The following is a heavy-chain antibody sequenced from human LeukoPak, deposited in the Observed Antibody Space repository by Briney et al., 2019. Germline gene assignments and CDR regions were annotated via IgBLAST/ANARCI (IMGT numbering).Heavy chain of an antibody. CDR3: AKGASTSFFDP. V-gene: IGHV3-23*01. CDR1: GFTFSKTA. Sequence: GGSLRLSCAASGFTFSKTAMSWVRQAPGKGLEWVSAISGSGDTIYHADSVKGRFTISRDNSKNTLYTQMNSLRAQDTAVYYCAKGASTSFFDPWGQGTLVTVSS. D-gene: IGHD2-2*01. J-gene: IGHJ5*02. CDR2: ISGSGDTI.